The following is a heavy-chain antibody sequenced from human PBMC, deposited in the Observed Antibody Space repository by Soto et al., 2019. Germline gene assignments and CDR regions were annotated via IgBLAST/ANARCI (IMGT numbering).Heavy chain of an antibody. J-gene: IGHJ6*02. V-gene: IGHV3-33*01. CDR1: EFTFSNYG. Sequence: QVQLVESGGGVVQPGRSLRLSCAASEFTFSNYGMHWVRQAPGKGLDWVAVILNDGSNRYHADSVKDRFTIYRDNSKNTLYLQMNSLRAEDTAVYYCARDDEYSGNGMDVWGQGTTVTVS. CDR2: ILNDGSNR. CDR3: ARDDEYSGNGMDV. D-gene: IGHD3-10*01.